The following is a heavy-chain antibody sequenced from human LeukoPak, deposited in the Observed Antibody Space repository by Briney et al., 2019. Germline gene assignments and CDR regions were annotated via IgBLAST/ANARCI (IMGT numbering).Heavy chain of an antibody. V-gene: IGHV4-61*02. CDR1: GVSINSGSYY. D-gene: IGHD3-10*01. Sequence: PSETLSLTCTVSGVSINSGSYYRHSIRQPAGKVVEWIPRIYTRGSTNYNPSLERRVTISVDTSKNQFSLKLSSVTAADTAVYYCARDIRKGGAIEVWKNKNWFDPWGQGTLVTVSS. J-gene: IGHJ5*02. CDR2: IYTRGST. CDR3: ARDIRKGGAIEVWKNKNWFDP.